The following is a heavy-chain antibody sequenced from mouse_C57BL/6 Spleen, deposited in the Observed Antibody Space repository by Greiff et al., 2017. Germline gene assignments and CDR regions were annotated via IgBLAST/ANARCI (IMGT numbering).Heavy chain of an antibody. J-gene: IGHJ2*01. CDR3: ATGGNYFDY. CDR1: GYTFTDYY. V-gene: IGHV1-26*01. CDR2: INPNNGGT. D-gene: IGHD1-1*02. Sequence: VQLQQSGPELVKPGASVKISCKASGYTFTDYYMTWVKQSHGKSLEWIGDINPNNGGTSYNQKFKGKATLTVDKSSSTAYMELRSLTSEDSAVYYCATGGNYFDYWGQGTTLTVSS.